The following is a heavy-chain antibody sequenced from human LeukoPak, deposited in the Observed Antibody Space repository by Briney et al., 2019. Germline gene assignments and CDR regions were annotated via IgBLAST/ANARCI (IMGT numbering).Heavy chain of an antibody. CDR3: ARDYSGYSYGIDY. CDR1: GFTFSSYE. V-gene: IGHV3-48*03. CDR2: ISSSGSTV. Sequence: TGGSLRLSCAAFGFTFSSYEMNWVGQAPGKGLEWVSYISSSGSTVYYADSVKGRFSISRDNTKNSLYLQMNSLRAEDTAVYYCARDYSGYSYGIDYWGQGTLVTVSS. J-gene: IGHJ4*02. D-gene: IGHD5-18*01.